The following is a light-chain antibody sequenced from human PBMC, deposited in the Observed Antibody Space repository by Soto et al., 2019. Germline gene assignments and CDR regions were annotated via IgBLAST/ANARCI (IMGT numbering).Light chain of an antibody. CDR1: QSRSGN. Sequence: EIMMTQSPATLSVPPGARATLSCRASQSRSGNLAWYQQKPGQAPGLVIYAASTRATGIPARFSGSVSGTELPLTLSSLQSEDFAGYYCQQYNNWPRTFGQGTKVEI. V-gene: IGKV3-15*01. CDR3: QQYNNWPRT. J-gene: IGKJ1*01. CDR2: AAS.